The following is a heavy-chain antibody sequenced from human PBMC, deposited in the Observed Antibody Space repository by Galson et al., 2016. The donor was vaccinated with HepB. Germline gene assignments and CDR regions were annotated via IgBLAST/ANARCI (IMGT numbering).Heavy chain of an antibody. V-gene: IGHV4-34*01. J-gene: IGHJ3*02. D-gene: IGHD3-16*01. CDR3: ARGPWGSSPRALDI. CDR1: GGSFNGYY. Sequence: SETLSLTCAVYGGSFNGYYWSWTRQPPGKGLEWIGEINHTGKTNYNPSLESRVAMSVATSKDQFSLTLTSVTAAATAVYYCARGPWGSSPRALDIWGQGTMVSVSS. CDR2: INHTGKT.